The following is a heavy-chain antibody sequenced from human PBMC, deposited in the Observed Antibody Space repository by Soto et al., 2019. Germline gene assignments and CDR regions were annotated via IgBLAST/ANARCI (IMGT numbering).Heavy chain of an antibody. Sequence: PSETLSLTFTVSGSSISSYYWSWIRQPPVKGLEWIGFIYYSGSTNYNPSFKGRVTISVDTFKDQFSLKLTSATAADTAVYYCARGDNMMVVPVWGRGTTVPESS. CDR2: IYYSGST. CDR1: GSSISSYY. CDR3: ARGDNMMVVPV. D-gene: IGHD2-15*01. V-gene: IGHV4-59*01. J-gene: IGHJ6*01.